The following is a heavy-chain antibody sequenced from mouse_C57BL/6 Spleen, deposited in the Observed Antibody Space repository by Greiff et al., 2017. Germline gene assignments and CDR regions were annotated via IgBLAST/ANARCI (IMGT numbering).Heavy chain of an antibody. CDR2: ISSGSSTI. CDR1: GFTFSDYG. V-gene: IGHV5-17*01. D-gene: IGHD4-1*01. CDR3: ARGGLGDYFDY. J-gene: IGHJ2*01. Sequence: EVMLVESGGGLVKPGGSLNLSCAASGFTFSDYGMHWVRQAPEKGLEWVAYISSGSSTIYYADTVKGRFTISRDNAKNTLFLQMTSLRSEDTAMYYCARGGLGDYFDYWGQGTTLTVSS.